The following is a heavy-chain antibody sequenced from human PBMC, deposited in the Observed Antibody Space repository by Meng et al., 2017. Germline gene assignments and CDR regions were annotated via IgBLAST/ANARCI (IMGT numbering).Heavy chain of an antibody. D-gene: IGHD2-15*01. CDR3: ASLSLAATPYYFDY. CDR1: GGSISSYY. Sequence: SETLSLTCTVSGGSISSYYWSWIRQPPGKGLEWIGYIYYSGSTNYNPSLKSRVTISVDTSKNQFSLKLSSVTAADTAVYYCASLSLAATPYYFDYWGQGTLVTGAS. CDR2: IYYSGST. V-gene: IGHV4-59*01. J-gene: IGHJ4*02.